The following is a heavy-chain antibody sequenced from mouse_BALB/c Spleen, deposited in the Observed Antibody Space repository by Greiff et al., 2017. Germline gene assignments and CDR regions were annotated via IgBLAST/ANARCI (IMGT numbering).Heavy chain of an antibody. CDR1: GYTFTSYW. Sequence: QVQLKQPGAELVKPGASVKLSCKASGYTFTSYWMHWVKLRPGQGLEWIGDIYPGSGSTNYNEKFKSKATLTVDTSSSTAYMQLSSLASEDSALYYCARYYGNYGGYFDVWGAGTTVTVSS. CDR2: IYPGSGST. CDR3: ARYYGNYGGYFDV. D-gene: IGHD2-1*01. J-gene: IGHJ1*01. V-gene: IGHV1-55*01.